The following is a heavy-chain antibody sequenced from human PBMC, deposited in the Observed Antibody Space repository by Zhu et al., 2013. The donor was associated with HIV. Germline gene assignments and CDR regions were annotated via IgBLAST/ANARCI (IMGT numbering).Heavy chain of an antibody. CDR1: GYTFTNFY. D-gene: IGHD3-9*01. V-gene: IGHV1-2*02. CDR2: ISPNNGGT. Sequence: QVQLVQSGAEVKKPGASVKVSCKASGYTFTNFYVHWIRQAPGQGLEWMGWISPNNGGTIYEQKLQGRVTMTRDTSITTAYMELTRLTPDDTAVYYCSRTKMFAGYWSDFWGQGTLVTVSS. J-gene: IGHJ4*02. CDR3: SRTKMFAGYWSDF.